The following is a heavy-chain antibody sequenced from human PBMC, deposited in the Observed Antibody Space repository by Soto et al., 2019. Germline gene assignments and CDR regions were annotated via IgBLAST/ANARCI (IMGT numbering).Heavy chain of an antibody. CDR3: ARGSIRVASGLGDFAS. CDR1: GNTFTTYT. V-gene: IGHV1-3*01. J-gene: IGHJ4*02. CDR2: INADNGDT. D-gene: IGHD6-19*01. Sequence: QVQLVQSGAEVKKPGASVKVSCKASGNTFTTYTIHWVRQAPGHRLEWMGWINADNGDTKHSEKFQGRVTITRDTSASTAYMELSSLISEDTAVYYCARGSIRVASGLGDFASWGQGTLVTVSS.